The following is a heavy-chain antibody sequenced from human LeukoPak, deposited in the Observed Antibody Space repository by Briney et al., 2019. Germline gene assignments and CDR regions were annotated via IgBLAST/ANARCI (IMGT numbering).Heavy chain of an antibody. Sequence: PSETLSLTCTVSGGSITSSNYYWGWIRQPPGKGLEWIGSIYYSGGTYYNPSLTSRVTISVDTSKNQCSLKSSSVTAADTALYYCALRTMPPYYFDYWGQGTLVTVSS. J-gene: IGHJ4*02. D-gene: IGHD2-2*01. V-gene: IGHV4-39*01. CDR1: GGSITSSNYY. CDR3: ALRTMPPYYFDY. CDR2: IYYSGGT.